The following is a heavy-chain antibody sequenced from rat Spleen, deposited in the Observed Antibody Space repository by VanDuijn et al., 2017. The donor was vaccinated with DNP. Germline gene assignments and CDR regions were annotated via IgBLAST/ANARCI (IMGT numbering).Heavy chain of an antibody. CDR3: TRGAGSPYWSFDF. J-gene: IGHJ1*01. Sequence: EVQLVESGGDLVQPGRSLKLSCVASGFTFNNYWMTWIRQVPGKGLEWVASITSSGGSTYYPDSVKGRFTISRDNAKNTLYLQMNSLRSEDTATYYCTRGAGSPYWSFDFWGPGTVVTVSS. D-gene: IGHD5-1*01. CDR2: ITSSGGST. V-gene: IGHV5-31*01. CDR1: GFTFNNYW.